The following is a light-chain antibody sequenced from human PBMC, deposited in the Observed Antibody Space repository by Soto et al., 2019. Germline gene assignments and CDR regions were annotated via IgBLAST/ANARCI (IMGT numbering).Light chain of an antibody. CDR3: QQYNNWPTWT. Sequence: EIVMTQSPATLSVSPGERATLSCRARQSVSSNLAWYQQKPGQAPRLLIYGASIRATGIPARFSGSGSGTEFTLTISSLQSEDFALYYCQQYNNWPTWTFGQGTKVEIK. J-gene: IGKJ1*01. CDR2: GAS. V-gene: IGKV3-15*01. CDR1: QSVSSN.